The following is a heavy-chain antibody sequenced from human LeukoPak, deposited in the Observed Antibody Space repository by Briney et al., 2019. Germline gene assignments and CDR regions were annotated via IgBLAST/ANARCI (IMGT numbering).Heavy chain of an antibody. CDR2: ISSRGTTT. V-gene: IGHV3-11*01. J-gene: IGHJ4*02. Sequence: GSLRLSCLASGFTFRDYYMTWIRQAPGKGLEWISFISSRGTTTDYADSVKGRFTISRDNANSTLFLQMNSLRAEDTAVYYCARDRGSNNYFDQWGQGTLVTVSS. CDR1: GFTFRDYY. CDR3: ARDRGSNNYFDQ. D-gene: IGHD2-2*01.